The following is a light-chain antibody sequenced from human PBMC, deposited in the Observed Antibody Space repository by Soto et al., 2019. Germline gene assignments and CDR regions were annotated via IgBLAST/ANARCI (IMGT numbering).Light chain of an antibody. Sequence: IQMTQSPSSVAAFVGDRVTITCRCRQCISTWLAWYQQRPGKAPKLLIYEASTLPSGVPSRFSGSGSGTEFTLTISGLLPEDFATYHCQQLNTLPFTFGQGTRLEIK. CDR2: EAS. J-gene: IGKJ5*01. CDR3: QQLNTLPFT. V-gene: IGKV1-12*01. CDR1: QCISTW.